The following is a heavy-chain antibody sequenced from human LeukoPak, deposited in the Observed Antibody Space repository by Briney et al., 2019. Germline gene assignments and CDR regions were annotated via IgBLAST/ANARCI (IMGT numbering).Heavy chain of an antibody. Sequence: GGSLRLSCAASGFTFDDYAMHWVRQAPGKGLEWVSGISWNSGSIGYADSVKGRFTISRDNAKNSLYLQMNSLRAEDTALYYCAKDSGSSTRDYFDYWGQGTLVTVSS. CDR2: ISWNSGSI. CDR3: AKDSGSSTRDYFDY. D-gene: IGHD6-6*01. V-gene: IGHV3-9*01. CDR1: GFTFDDYA. J-gene: IGHJ4*02.